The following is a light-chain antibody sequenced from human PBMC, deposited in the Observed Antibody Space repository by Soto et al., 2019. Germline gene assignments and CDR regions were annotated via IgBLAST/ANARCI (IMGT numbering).Light chain of an antibody. CDR3: QQRHNWPIT. CDR1: QSVSSRY. J-gene: IGKJ5*01. Sequence: VVARSPGTLYFSTEERVTLSCRASQSVSSRYLAWYKQTRGQAPRILSYGASSRATGIPDRFSGSGSGTEFTLTISGLQPADLAVYYCQQRHNWPITFGQGTRLEIK. CDR2: GAS. V-gene: IGKV3D-20*02.